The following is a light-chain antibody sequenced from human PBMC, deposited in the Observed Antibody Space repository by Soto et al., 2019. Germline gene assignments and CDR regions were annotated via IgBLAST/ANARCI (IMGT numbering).Light chain of an antibody. CDR1: SSDVGGYNY. V-gene: IGLV2-14*01. Sequence: QSVLTQPASVSGSPGQSITISCTGTSSDVGGYNYVSWYQQHPGKAPKLMIYDVSNRPSGVSNRFSGSKSGNTASLTISGLQAEDEGDYSCSSYTTSSPHVVFSGGTKLTVL. CDR2: DVS. CDR3: SSYTTSSPHVV. J-gene: IGLJ2*01.